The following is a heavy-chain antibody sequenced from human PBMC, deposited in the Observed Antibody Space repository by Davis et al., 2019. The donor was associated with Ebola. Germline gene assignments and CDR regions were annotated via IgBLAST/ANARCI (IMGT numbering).Heavy chain of an antibody. D-gene: IGHD1-26*01. CDR1: GGSFSGYY. V-gene: IGHV4-34*01. CDR2: INHSGST. Sequence: SETLSLTCAVYGGSFSGYYWSWIRQPPGKGLEWIGEINHSGSTNYNPSLKSRVTISVDTSKNQFSLKLRSVTAADTAVYYCARGGAPVAPFRYYYYGMDVWGQGTTVTVSS. CDR3: ARGGAPVAPFRYYYYGMDV. J-gene: IGHJ6*02.